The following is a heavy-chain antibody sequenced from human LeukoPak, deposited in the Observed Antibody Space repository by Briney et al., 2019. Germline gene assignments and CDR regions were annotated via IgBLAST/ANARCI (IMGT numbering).Heavy chain of an antibody. Sequence: SETLSLTCTVSGGSISSYYWSWIRQPPGKGLEWIGYIYYSGSTNYNPSLKSRVTISVDTSKNQFSLKLSSVTAADTAVYYCARATLKLGIDYWGQGTLVTVSS. CDR3: ARATLKLGIDY. J-gene: IGHJ4*02. D-gene: IGHD7-27*01. CDR2: IYYSGST. CDR1: GGSISSYY. V-gene: IGHV4-59*12.